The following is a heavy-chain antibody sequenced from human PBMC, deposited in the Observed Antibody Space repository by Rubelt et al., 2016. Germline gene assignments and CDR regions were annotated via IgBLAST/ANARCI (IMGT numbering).Heavy chain of an antibody. J-gene: IGHJ3*02. CDR3: ARRNVEKHAFDI. D-gene: IGHD2-15*01. V-gene: IGHV4-39*01. Sequence: GWIRQPPGKGLEWIGGIYYRGSTYYNPSLKSRVTISVDSPKNQFSLKLTSVTAADTAVYYCARRNVEKHAFDIWGQGTVVTVSS. CDR2: IYYRGST.